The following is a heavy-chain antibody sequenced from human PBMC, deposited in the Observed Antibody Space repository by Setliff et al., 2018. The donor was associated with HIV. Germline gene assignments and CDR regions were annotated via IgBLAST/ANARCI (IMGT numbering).Heavy chain of an antibody. CDR3: ARAARYSSSWYKRGYYFDY. J-gene: IGHJ4*02. Sequence: PSETLSLTCAVYGGSFSGYYWGWIRQPPGKGLEWIGEINHSGSTNYNPSLKSRVTISVDTSKNQFSLKLSSVTAADTAVYYCARAARYSSSWYKRGYYFDYWGQGTLVTV. D-gene: IGHD6-13*01. CDR2: INHSGST. CDR1: GGSFSGYY. V-gene: IGHV4-34*01.